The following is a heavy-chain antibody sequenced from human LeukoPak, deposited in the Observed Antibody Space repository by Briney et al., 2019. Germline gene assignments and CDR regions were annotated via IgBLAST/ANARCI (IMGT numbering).Heavy chain of an antibody. Sequence: GGSLRLSCAVSGLTFNNYAMSWVRQAPGKGLEWVSGISGRGASKYYADSVKGRFTISRDNSKNTLYLQMNSLRDEDTAVYYCAAPNGGSLSFDSWGQGTLATVSS. V-gene: IGHV3-23*01. CDR3: AAPNGGSLSFDS. CDR1: GLTFNNYA. J-gene: IGHJ4*02. CDR2: ISGRGASK. D-gene: IGHD7-27*01.